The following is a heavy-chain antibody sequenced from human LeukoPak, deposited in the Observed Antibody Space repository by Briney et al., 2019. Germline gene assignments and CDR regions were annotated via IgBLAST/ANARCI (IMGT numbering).Heavy chain of an antibody. J-gene: IGHJ4*02. CDR2: IYYSGST. Sequence: PSQTLSLTCTVSGGSISSGDYYWSWIRQPPGKGLEWIGYIYYSGSTYYNPSLKSRITISVDTSKNQFSLKLSSMTAADTAVYYCARARTRPGYYYDSRGFLDYWGQGTLVTVSS. CDR1: GGSISSGDYY. D-gene: IGHD3-22*01. CDR3: ARARTRPGYYYDSRGFLDY. V-gene: IGHV4-30-4*08.